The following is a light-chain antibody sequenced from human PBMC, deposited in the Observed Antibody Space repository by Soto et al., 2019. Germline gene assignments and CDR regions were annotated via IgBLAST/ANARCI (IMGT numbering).Light chain of an antibody. CDR2: DVS. J-gene: IGLJ3*02. CDR1: SSDVGGYNY. V-gene: IGLV2-11*01. CDR3: CSYAGSYTHWV. Sequence: QSVLTQPRSVSGSPGQSVTISCTGTSSDVGGYNYVSWYQQHPGKAPKLMIYDVSKRPSGVPDRFSGSKSGNTASLTISGLQAEDEADYCCCSYAGSYTHWVFGGGTKLTVL.